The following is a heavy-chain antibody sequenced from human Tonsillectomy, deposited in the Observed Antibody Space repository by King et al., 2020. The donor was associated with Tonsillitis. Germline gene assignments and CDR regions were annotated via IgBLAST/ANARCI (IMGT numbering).Heavy chain of an antibody. D-gene: IGHD1-1*01. CDR1: GYTFTGYD. CDR3: ARESHDFEAFDI. V-gene: IGHV1-8*01. Sequence: QLVQSGAEVKKPGASVKVSCKASGYTFTGYDINWVRQAAGHGLEWMGWMNPTSGNTGYAQKFQGRLTMTRNTSISTAYMELSSLRSEDTAVYYCARESHDFEAFDIWGQGTMVTVSS. CDR2: MNPTSGNT. J-gene: IGHJ3*02.